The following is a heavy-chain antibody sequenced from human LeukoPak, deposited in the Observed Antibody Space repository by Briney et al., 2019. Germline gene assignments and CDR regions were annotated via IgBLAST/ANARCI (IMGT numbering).Heavy chain of an antibody. J-gene: IGHJ5*02. CDR2: IIPIFGTA. D-gene: IGHD2-2*01. V-gene: IGHV1-69*05. CDR1: GGTFSSYA. Sequence: EASVKVSCKASGGTFSSYAISWVRQAPGQGLEWMGGIIPIFGTANYAQKFQGRVTITTDESTSTAYMELSSLRSEDTAVYYCARGDIVVVPAAMGGGWFDPWGQGTLVTVSS. CDR3: ARGDIVVVPAAMGGGWFDP.